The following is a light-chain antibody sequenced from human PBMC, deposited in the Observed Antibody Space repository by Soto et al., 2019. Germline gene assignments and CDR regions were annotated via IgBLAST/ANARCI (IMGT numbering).Light chain of an antibody. J-gene: IGLJ2*01. CDR3: CSYAGSSTFVV. CDR1: SSDVGSYNL. CDR2: EVS. V-gene: IGLV2-23*02. Sequence: QSSLTQPAAVSGSPGQTITISCTGTSSDVGSYNLVSWYQQHPGKAPKLMIYEVSKRPSGVSNRFSGSKSGNTASLTTSGLEAEDEADYYCCSYAGSSTFVVFGGGTQVTV.